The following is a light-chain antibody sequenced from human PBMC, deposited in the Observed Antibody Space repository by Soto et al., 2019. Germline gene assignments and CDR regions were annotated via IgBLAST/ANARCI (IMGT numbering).Light chain of an antibody. CDR2: GAS. CDR3: QQYGSSPRT. J-gene: IGKJ5*01. Sequence: EIVLTQYPGTLSLSPGERATLSCSASQSVSSSFLAWYQQKVGQAPRLLIYGASSRATGIPDRFSGSGSGTDFTLTISRLEPEDFAVYYCQQYGSSPRTFGQGTRLENK. V-gene: IGKV3-20*01. CDR1: QSVSSSF.